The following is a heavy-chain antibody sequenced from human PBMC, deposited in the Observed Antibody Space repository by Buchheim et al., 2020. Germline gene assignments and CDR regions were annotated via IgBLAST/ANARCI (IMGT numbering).Heavy chain of an antibody. V-gene: IGHV3-23*01. D-gene: IGHD6-13*01. CDR3: AASLSGTRGRLPY. CDR1: GFTFTSYA. Sequence: EVQLLESGGGLVQPGGSLGLSCTASGFTFTSYAMNWVRQAPGKGLEWVSGISGSGDVPYYADSVKGRFTISRDNSKNTVDLQMNSLRAEDTAEYYCAASLSGTRGRLPYWGHGTL. J-gene: IGHJ1*01. CDR2: ISGSGDVP.